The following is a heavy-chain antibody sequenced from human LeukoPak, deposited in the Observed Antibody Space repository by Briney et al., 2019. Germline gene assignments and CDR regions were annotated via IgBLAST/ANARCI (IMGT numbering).Heavy chain of an antibody. CDR2: ISSSGGTI. Sequence: GGSLRLSCAASGFTFSSYEMNWVRQAPGKGLEWVSHISSSGGTIYYADSVKGRFIISRDNAKNSLHLQMNSLRAEDTAVYYCATFVDYWGQGALVTVSS. V-gene: IGHV3-48*03. CDR3: ATFVDY. CDR1: GFTFSSYE. J-gene: IGHJ4*02.